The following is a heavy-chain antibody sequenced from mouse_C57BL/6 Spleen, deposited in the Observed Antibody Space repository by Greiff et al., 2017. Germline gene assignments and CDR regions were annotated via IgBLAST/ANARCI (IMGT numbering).Heavy chain of an antibody. CDR3: AKALSYDSSLYFDY. CDR2: IWRGGST. CDR1: GFSLTSYG. Sequence: QVQLKESGPGLVQPSQSLSITCTVSGFSLTSYGVHWVRQSPGKGLEWLGVIWRGGSTDYNAAFMSRLSITKDNSKSQVFFKMNSLPADDTAIYCCAKALSYDSSLYFDYWGQGATLTVSS. J-gene: IGHJ2*01. D-gene: IGHD1-1*01. V-gene: IGHV2-5*01.